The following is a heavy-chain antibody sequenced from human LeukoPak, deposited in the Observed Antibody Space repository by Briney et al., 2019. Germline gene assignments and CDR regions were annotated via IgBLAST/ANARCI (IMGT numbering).Heavy chain of an antibody. J-gene: IGHJ4*02. Sequence: SETLSLTCTVSGGSISSGGYYWSWIRQHPGKGLEWIGYIYYSGSTYYNPSLKSRVTISVDTSKNQFSLKLSSVTAADTAVYYCGRGTHIVVVTAEYYFDYWGQGTLVTVSS. CDR3: GRGTHIVVVTAEYYFDY. D-gene: IGHD2-21*02. CDR1: GGSISSGGYY. CDR2: IYYSGST. V-gene: IGHV4-31*03.